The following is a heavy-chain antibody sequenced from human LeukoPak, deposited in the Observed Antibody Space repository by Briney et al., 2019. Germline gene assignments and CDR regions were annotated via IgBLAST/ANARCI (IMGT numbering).Heavy chain of an antibody. CDR2: INSNSGGI. CDR1: GYTFTDYY. D-gene: IGHD6-6*01. J-gene: IGHJ4*02. Sequence: ASVRVSCKTSGYTFTDYYIHWMRQAPGQGLEWMVWINSNSGGISYAQKFQGRVTLTRDTPARTVFMELNRLTSDDTAVYYCARTSIAARRADFDYWGQGTVVTVSS. CDR3: ARTSIAARRADFDY. V-gene: IGHV1-2*02.